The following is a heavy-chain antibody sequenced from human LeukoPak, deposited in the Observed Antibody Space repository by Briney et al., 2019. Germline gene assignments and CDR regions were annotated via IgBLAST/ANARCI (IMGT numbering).Heavy chain of an antibody. CDR3: ARSPDGFDY. CDR1: GFSFTNYW. Sequence: GGSLRLSCAASGFSFTNYWMSWVRQAPGKGLEWVANIKPDGSEKYFVDSVKGRFTISRDNTKNSLYLLMNSLRVEDTAVYYCARSPDGFDYWGQGTLVTVSS. V-gene: IGHV3-7*01. CDR2: IKPDGSEK. J-gene: IGHJ4*02.